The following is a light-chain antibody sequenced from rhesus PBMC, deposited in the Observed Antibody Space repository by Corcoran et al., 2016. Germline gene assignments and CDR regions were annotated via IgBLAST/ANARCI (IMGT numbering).Light chain of an antibody. CDR3: SSFASSNPFI. CDR1: SSDIGTYNR. Sequence: QAAPTQSPSVSGSPGQSVTISCTGTSSDIGTYNRVSWYQQLPGQAPKVIIYEVSQRPSGVSDRFSGSKSANTAALTISGLQAEDEADYYCSSFASSNPFIFGSGTRLTVL. J-gene: IGLJ1*01. CDR2: EVS. V-gene: IGLV2-13*03.